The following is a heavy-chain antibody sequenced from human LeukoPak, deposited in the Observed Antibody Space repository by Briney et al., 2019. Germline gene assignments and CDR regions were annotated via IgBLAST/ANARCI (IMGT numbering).Heavy chain of an antibody. V-gene: IGHV4-39*07. CDR1: GGSISSSSYY. Sequence: SETLSLTCTVSGGSISSSSYYWGWIRQPPGKGLGWIGSIYYNGSTYYNPSLKSRVTISVDTSKNQFSLKLSSVTAADTAVYYCATDMSGRIDYWGQGTLVTVSS. CDR2: IYYNGST. D-gene: IGHD2-8*02. J-gene: IGHJ4*02. CDR3: ATDMSGRIDY.